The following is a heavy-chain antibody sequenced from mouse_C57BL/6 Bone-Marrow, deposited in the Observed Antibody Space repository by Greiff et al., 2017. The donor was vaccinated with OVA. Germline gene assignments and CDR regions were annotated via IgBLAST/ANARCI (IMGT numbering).Heavy chain of an antibody. CDR1: GYTFTDYY. CDR3: ARRYAMDY. V-gene: IGHV1-26*01. J-gene: IGHJ4*01. CDR2: INPNNGGT. Sequence: EVQLQQSGPELVKPGASVKISCKASGYTFTDYYMNWVKQSHGKSLEWIGDINPNNGGTSYNQKFKGKATLTVDKSSSTAYMELRSLTSEDSAVYYCARRYAMDYWGQGTSVAESS.